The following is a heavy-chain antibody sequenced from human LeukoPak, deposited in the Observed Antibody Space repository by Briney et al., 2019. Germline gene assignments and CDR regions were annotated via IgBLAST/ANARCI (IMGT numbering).Heavy chain of an antibody. CDR2: IISTGTTI. CDR3: ARSASSDY. J-gene: IGHJ4*02. CDR1: GFTFSTFT. V-gene: IGHV3-48*02. Sequence: PTGGSLRLSCAASGFTFSTFTMNWVRQAPGKGLEWVSSIISTGTTIYYADSVKGRFTISRDNAKNSLFLQMNSLRDEDTAVYYCARSASSDYWGQGTLVTVSS. D-gene: IGHD1-26*01.